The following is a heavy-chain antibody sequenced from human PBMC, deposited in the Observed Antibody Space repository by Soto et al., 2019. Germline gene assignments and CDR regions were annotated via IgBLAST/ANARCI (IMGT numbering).Heavy chain of an antibody. CDR1: WINSAGIW. Sequence: GGDLGLSSAALWINSAGIWLGGVSQATGKGVGWVGNIKQDGSEKYYVDSVKGRFTISRDNAKNSLYLQMNSLRAEDTAVYYCARGCVPGYCSGGSCYLVCGMDVWGQGTTVTVSS. J-gene: IGHJ6*02. V-gene: IGHV3-7*03. CDR2: IKQDGSEK. D-gene: IGHD2-15*01. CDR3: ARGCVPGYCSGGSCYLVCGMDV.